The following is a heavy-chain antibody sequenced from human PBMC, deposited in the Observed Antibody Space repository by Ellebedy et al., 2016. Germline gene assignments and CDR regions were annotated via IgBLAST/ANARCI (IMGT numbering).Heavy chain of an antibody. V-gene: IGHV3-30-3*01. CDR1: GFTFSSYA. Sequence: GESLKISXAASGFTFSSYAMHWVRQAPGKGLEWVAVISYDGSNKYYADSVKGRFTISRDNSKNTLYLQMNSLRAEDTAVYYCARDRYCSSTSCYTYEYFQHWGQGTLVTVSS. CDR3: ARDRYCSSTSCYTYEYFQH. J-gene: IGHJ1*01. D-gene: IGHD2-2*02. CDR2: ISYDGSNK.